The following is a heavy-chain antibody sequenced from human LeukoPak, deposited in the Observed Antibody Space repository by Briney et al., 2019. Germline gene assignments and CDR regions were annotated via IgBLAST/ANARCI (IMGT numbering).Heavy chain of an antibody. V-gene: IGHV3-74*01. Sequence: GGSLRLSCAASGFTFSSYWMHWVRQVPGKGLVWVSRINSDGSSTSYADSVRGRFTISRDNAKNTLYLQMNSLRAEDTAVYYCARGLLTYSGSYPDYWGQGTLVTVSS. D-gene: IGHD1-26*01. CDR2: INSDGSST. CDR1: GFTFSSYW. J-gene: IGHJ4*02. CDR3: ARGLLTYSGSYPDY.